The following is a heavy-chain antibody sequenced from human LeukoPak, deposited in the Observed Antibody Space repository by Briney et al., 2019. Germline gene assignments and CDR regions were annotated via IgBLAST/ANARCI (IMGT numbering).Heavy chain of an antibody. CDR3: TRRMSPYYGGSDDY. Sequence: PSETLSLTCTVSGASISSYYWSWIRQPAGKGLEWIGRIYTSGSTNYNPSLKSRVTMSVDTSKNQFSLKVTSVTAADTAMYYCTRRMSPYYGGSDDYWGQGTLVTVSS. CDR1: GASISSYY. J-gene: IGHJ4*02. D-gene: IGHD4-23*01. CDR2: IYTSGST. V-gene: IGHV4-4*07.